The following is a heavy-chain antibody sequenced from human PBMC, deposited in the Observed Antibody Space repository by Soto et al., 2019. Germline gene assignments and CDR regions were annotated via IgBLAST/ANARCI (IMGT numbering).Heavy chain of an antibody. CDR2: INHSGST. Sequence: SETLSLTCAVYGGSFSGYYWSWIRQPPGKGLEWIGEINHSGSTNYNPSLKSRVTISVDTSKNQFSLKLSSVTAADTAVYYCARGRKQFSYWGQGTLVTVSS. D-gene: IGHD6-19*01. J-gene: IGHJ4*02. CDR3: ARGRKQFSY. V-gene: IGHV4-34*01. CDR1: GGSFSGYY.